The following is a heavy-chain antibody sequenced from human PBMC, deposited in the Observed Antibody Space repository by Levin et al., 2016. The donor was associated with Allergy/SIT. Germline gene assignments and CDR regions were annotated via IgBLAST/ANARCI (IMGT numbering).Heavy chain of an antibody. Sequence: SETLSLTCTVSGGSISSSSYYWGWIRQPPGKGLEWIGSIYYSGSTYYNPSLKSRVTISVDTSKNQFSLKLSSVTAADTAVYYCARAYVATIQRYYFDYWGQGTLVTVSS. D-gene: IGHD5-24*01. V-gene: IGHV4-39*01. J-gene: IGHJ4*02. CDR3: ARAYVATIQRYYFDY. CDR2: IYYSGST. CDR1: GGSISSSSYY.